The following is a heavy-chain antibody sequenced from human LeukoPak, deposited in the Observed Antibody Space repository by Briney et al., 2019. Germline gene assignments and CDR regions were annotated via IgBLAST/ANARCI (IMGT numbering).Heavy chain of an antibody. D-gene: IGHD5-12*01. Sequence: GGSLRLSCAASGFTFSNYGMHWVRQAPGKGLEWVAVISYDGDHKYYADSVRGRFTISRDNSKNTLYLQMNSLRAEDTAVYYCAKRRSGYDHYYYYYMDVWGKGTTVTISS. V-gene: IGHV3-30*18. J-gene: IGHJ6*03. CDR2: ISYDGDHK. CDR3: AKRRSGYDHYYYYYMDV. CDR1: GFTFSNYG.